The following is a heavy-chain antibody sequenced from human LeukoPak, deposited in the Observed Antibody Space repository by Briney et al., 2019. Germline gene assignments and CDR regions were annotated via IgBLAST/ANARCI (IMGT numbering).Heavy chain of an antibody. D-gene: IGHD6-19*01. J-gene: IGHJ6*03. Sequence: GASLQISCEGSGSNFTSYWIGWGRQLPGKGLEWMGIIYPGDSDTRYSPSFQGQVTISADKSISTAYLQWSSLKASDTAMYYCARHRGIAVAGYYYYYMDVWGKGTTVTVSS. CDR1: GSNFTSYW. V-gene: IGHV5-51*01. CDR3: ARHRGIAVAGYYYYYMDV. CDR2: IYPGDSDT.